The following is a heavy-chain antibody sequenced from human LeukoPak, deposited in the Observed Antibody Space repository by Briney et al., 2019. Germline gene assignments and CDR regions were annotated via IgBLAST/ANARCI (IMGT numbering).Heavy chain of an antibody. Sequence: GGSLRLSCAASEFTFSSYAMTWGRQAPGKGRELDSSISGSGVSTYYADSVKGRFSISRDNSKNTLYLQMNSLRAEDAAVYYCAKDRVVVVAATSLLENWGQGSLITVSS. D-gene: IGHD2-15*01. J-gene: IGHJ4*02. CDR2: ISGSGVST. V-gene: IGHV3-23*01. CDR3: AKDRVVVVAATSLLEN. CDR1: EFTFSSYA.